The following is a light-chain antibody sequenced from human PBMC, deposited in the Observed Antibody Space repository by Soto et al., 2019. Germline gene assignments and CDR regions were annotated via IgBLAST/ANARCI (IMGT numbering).Light chain of an antibody. CDR2: KTS. Sequence: DIVLTQTPLSSRVTLGQPASISCKSSQSLAHSDGNIYLNWLQQRPGQPPRLLIYKTSYRFSGVPDRFSGSGAGTDFTLKISKVEAEDVGIYYCAEVSLLPHAFGQGTKVEIK. CDR1: QSLAHSDGNIY. V-gene: IGKV2-24*01. J-gene: IGKJ1*01. CDR3: AEVSLLPHA.